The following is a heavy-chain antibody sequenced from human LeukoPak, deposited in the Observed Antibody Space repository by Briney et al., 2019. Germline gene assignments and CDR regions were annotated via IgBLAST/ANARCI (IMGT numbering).Heavy chain of an antibody. D-gene: IGHD4-17*01. Sequence: GGSLRLSCAASGFTFSDYYMSWIRQAPGKGLEWVSYISSSGSTIYYADSVKGRFTISRDNAKNSLYLQMNSLRAEDTAVYYCARRAPDYDDYDESNAFDIWGQGTMVTVSS. CDR1: GFTFSDYY. CDR2: ISSSGSTI. CDR3: ARRAPDYDDYDESNAFDI. J-gene: IGHJ3*02. V-gene: IGHV3-11*04.